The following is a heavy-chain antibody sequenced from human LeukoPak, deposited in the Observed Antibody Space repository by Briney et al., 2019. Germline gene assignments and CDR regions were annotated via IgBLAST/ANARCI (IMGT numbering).Heavy chain of an antibody. J-gene: IGHJ4*02. D-gene: IGHD2-15*01. V-gene: IGHV1-69*13. CDR1: GGTFSSYA. CDR2: IIPIFGTA. CDR3: ARDLLRDVVVVAALGY. Sequence: ASVKVSRKASGGTFSSYAISWVRQAPGQGLEWMGGIIPIFGTANYAQKFQGRVTITADESTSTAYMELSSLRSEDTAVYYCARDLLRDVVVVAALGYWGQGTLVTVSS.